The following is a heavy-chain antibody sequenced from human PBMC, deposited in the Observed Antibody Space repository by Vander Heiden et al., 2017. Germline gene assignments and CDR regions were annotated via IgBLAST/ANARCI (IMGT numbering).Heavy chain of an antibody. V-gene: IGHV4-31*03. CDR1: GCPIRSGGYY. CDR2: IYYSGST. J-gene: IGHJ4*02. D-gene: IGHD5-18*01. Sequence: QVQLQESGPGMVKPSHTLSPTCTVSGCPIRSGGYYWSWIRQHPGKGLEWIGYIYYSGSTYYNPSLKSRVTISVDTSKNQFSLKLSSVTAADTTVYYCARDRVDTAMADYYFDYWGQGTLVTVSS. CDR3: ARDRVDTAMADYYFDY.